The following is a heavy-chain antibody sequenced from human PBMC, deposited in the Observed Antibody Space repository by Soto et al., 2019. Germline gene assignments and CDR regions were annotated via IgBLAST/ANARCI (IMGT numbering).Heavy chain of an antibody. CDR1: VCTYISYS. CDR3: EKDVGSDLWSGYWQFDP. CDR2: ISRSCDST. J-gene: IGHJ5*02. V-gene: IGHV3-23*01. Sequence: WESXRLSGAFSVCTYISYSRRLFRQAPGKGLELVSSISRSCDSTYYAKSVKGRFTISRDNSKKTMYLQMNSLRAEDTAVYYCEKDVGSDLWSGYWQFDPWGLGTLVTVS. D-gene: IGHD3-3*01.